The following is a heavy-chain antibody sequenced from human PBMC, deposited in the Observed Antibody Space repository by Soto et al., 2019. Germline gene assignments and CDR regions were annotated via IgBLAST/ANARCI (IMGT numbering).Heavy chain of an antibody. D-gene: IGHD3-22*01. CDR3: ARSGGIVVVKPFDY. V-gene: IGHV4-39*01. J-gene: IGHJ4*02. CDR2: IYYSGST. CDR1: GGSISSSSYY. Sequence: PSETLSLTCTVSGGSISSSSYYWGWIRQPPGKGLEWIGSIYYSGSTYYNPSLKSRVTISVDTSKNQFSLKLSSVTAADTAVYYCARSGGIVVVKPFDYWGQGTLVTVSS.